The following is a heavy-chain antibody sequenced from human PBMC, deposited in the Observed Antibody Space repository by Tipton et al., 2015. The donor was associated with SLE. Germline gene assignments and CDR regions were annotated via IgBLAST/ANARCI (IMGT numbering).Heavy chain of an antibody. D-gene: IGHD3-10*01. CDR3: ARGALLWFGELSGPDWCFDL. CDR1: GGSISSYY. Sequence: TLSLTCTVSGGSISSYYWSWIRQPAGKGLEWIGRIYTSGSTNYNPSLKSRVTISVDTSKNQFSLKLSSVTAADTAVFYCARGALLWFGELSGPDWCFDLWGRGTLVTVSS. V-gene: IGHV4-4*07. CDR2: IYTSGST. J-gene: IGHJ2*01.